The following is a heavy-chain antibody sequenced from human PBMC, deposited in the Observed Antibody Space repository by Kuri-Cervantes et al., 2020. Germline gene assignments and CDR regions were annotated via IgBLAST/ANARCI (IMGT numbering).Heavy chain of an antibody. V-gene: IGHV3-15*01. D-gene: IGHD3-22*01. CDR1: GFTFSNAW. J-gene: IGHJ4*02. CDR2: IKSKTDGGTT. CDR3: AKDLGFSSGYYQGMDY. Sequence: GESLKISCAASGFTFSNAWMSWVRQAPGKGLEWVGRIKSKTDGGTTDYAAPVKGRFTISRDDSKNTLYLQMNSLKTEDTAVYYCAKDLGFSSGYYQGMDYWGQGTLVTVSS.